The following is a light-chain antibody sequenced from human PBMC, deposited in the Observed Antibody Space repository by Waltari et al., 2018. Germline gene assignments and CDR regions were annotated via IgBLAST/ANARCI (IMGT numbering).Light chain of an antibody. CDR3: QQYNTYPWT. CDR2: GAS. V-gene: IGKV3-15*01. CDR1: QSLNTN. J-gene: IGKJ1*01. Sequence: EIVMTQSPATLSVSPGERATLSCRASQSLNTNLAWYQQKPGQAPRLLIYGASTRATGIPARFSGHGSGTDFTLTISSLQPDDFAAYYCQQYNTYPWTFGQGTKVEIK.